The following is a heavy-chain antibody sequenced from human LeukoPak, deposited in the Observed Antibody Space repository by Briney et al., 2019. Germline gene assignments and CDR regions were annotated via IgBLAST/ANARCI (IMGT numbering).Heavy chain of an antibody. D-gene: IGHD3-10*01. CDR2: IYYSGST. J-gene: IGHJ3*01. Sequence: SETLSLTCTVSGGSISSYYWSWIRQPPGKGLEWIGYIYYSGSTNYNPSLKSRVTISVDTSKNQFSLKLSSVTAADTAVHYCARSSYYYGSGSYYNLWGQGTMVTVSS. CDR1: GGSISSYY. V-gene: IGHV4-59*01. CDR3: ARSSYYYGSGSYYNL.